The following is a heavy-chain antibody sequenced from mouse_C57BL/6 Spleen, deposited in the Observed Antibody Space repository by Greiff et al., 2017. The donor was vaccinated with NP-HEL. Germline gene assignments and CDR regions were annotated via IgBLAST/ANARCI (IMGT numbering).Heavy chain of an antibody. CDR2: ISSASSTI. V-gene: IGHV5-17*01. CDR1: GFTFSDYG. Sequence: EVQGVESGGGLVKPGGSLKLSCAASGFTFSDYGMHWVRQAPEQGLEWVAYISSASSTIYYAHTVKGRFTISRDNATNTLYLQMTSLRSEDTAMYYCARRNTTVGNIDYWGQGTTLTVSS. CDR3: ARRNTTVGNIDY. J-gene: IGHJ2*01. D-gene: IGHD1-1*01.